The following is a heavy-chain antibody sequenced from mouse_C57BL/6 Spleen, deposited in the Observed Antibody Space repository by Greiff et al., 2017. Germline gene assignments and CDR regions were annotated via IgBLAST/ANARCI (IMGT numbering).Heavy chain of an antibody. D-gene: IGHD2-13*01. CDR1: GFTFTDYY. J-gene: IGHJ1*03. Sequence: EVMLVESGGGLVQPGGSLSLSCAASGFTFTDYYMSWVRQPPGKALEWLGFIRTKANGYTTDYSASVKGRFTISRDNSQSILYLQMNALRAEDSSTYSCARYEVVTTRYFDVWGKGTTVTVSS. CDR2: IRTKANGYTT. CDR3: ARYEVVTTRYFDV. V-gene: IGHV7-3*01.